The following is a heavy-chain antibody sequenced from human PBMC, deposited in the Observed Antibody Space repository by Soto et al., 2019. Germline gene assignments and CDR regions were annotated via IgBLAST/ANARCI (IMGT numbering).Heavy chain of an antibody. D-gene: IGHD6-19*01. Sequence: QVQLVQSGAEVKKPGASVKVSCXXSGXXFTSYXISWVRQAPGQGLEWMGWISAYNGNTKYAQKLQGRVTMTTDTSTSTAYMELRSLRSDDTAXYYCXRDLAVALIDYWGQGTLVTVSS. CDR2: ISAYNGNT. CDR1: GXXFTSYX. J-gene: IGHJ4*02. V-gene: IGHV1-18*01. CDR3: XRDLAVALIDY.